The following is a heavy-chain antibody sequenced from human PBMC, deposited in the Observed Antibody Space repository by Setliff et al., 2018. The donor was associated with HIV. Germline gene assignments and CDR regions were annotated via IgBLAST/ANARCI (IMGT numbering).Heavy chain of an antibody. V-gene: IGHV4-34*01. J-gene: IGHJ4*02. CDR2: INHSGST. Sequence: ETLSLTCAVYGGSFSGSYWSWIRQPPGKGLEWIGEINHSGSTNYSPSLKSRVTISVDTSKNQFSLKLSSVTAADSAVYYCAMGLNYYGSGSYLPLGYWGQGTLVTVSS. CDR1: GGSFSGSY. D-gene: IGHD3-10*01. CDR3: AMGLNYYGSGSYLPLGY.